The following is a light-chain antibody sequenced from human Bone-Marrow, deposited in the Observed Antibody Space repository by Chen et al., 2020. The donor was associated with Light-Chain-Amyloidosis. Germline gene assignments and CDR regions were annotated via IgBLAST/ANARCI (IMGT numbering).Light chain of an antibody. J-gene: IGKJ4*01. V-gene: IGKV3-20*01. CDR2: GSS. CDR3: QQYGTSPLT. CDR1: QTISSNY. Sequence: EIVLTQSPGTLSLSPGEGANLSCRASQTISSNYLTWYQQKFGQAPRLLIYGSSSRATGIPDRFPGSGSGTDFTLTINRLEPEDFAMYDGQQYGTSPLTFGGGTKVEIK.